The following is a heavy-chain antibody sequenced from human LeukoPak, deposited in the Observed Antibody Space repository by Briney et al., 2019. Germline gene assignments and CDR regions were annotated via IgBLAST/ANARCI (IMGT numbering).Heavy chain of an antibody. CDR3: ARDFHSDYGPSSFDS. Sequence: ASVRVSCKASGYPFITYAISWVRQAPGQGLEWMGWISPHNGDTDYVQNLQDRITMTTDTSTSTVYLELRSLRSDDTAVYYCARDFHSDYGPSSFDSWGQGTLITVSS. CDR1: GYPFITYA. CDR2: ISPHNGDT. V-gene: IGHV1-18*01. J-gene: IGHJ4*02. D-gene: IGHD3-22*01.